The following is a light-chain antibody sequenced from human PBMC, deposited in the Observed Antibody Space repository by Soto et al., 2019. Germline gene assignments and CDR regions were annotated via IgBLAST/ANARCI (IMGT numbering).Light chain of an antibody. CDR2: EVS. V-gene: IGLV2-14*01. J-gene: IGLJ3*02. CDR3: SSYTSSSPDWV. Sequence: QSALTQPASVSGSPGQSITISCTGTSSDVGGYNYVSWYQQHPGKAPKLMIYEVSNRPSGVSNRFSGSKSGNTASLTISGVQAEDEADYYCSSYTSSSPDWVFGGGTQLTVL. CDR1: SSDVGGYNY.